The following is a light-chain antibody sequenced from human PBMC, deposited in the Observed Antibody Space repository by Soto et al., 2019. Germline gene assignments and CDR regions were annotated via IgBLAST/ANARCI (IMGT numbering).Light chain of an antibody. CDR2: GAS. J-gene: IGKJ5*01. Sequence: EVVLTQSPGTLSLSPGDRATLSCRASQSITNNFLAWYQHKPGQAPRLLIYGASSRATGIPDRFSGSGSVTAFTLTISRLEPEDLAVYHCQQYGSSVITFGQGTRLDIK. CDR1: QSITNNF. V-gene: IGKV3-20*01. CDR3: QQYGSSVIT.